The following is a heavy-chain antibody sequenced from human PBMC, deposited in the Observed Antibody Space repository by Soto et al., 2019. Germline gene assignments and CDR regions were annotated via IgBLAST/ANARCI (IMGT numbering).Heavy chain of an antibody. CDR1: GYSFTTYG. Sequence: QVQLVQSGGEVKKPGASVKVSCKTSGYSFTTYGISWVRQAPGQGLEWMGWISAYNGNTNYAQNLQDRVTMTTDTSTSTAYMERRSLRSDDTAVYYCAREGPAPYYYYGMDVWGQGSTVTVSS. CDR2: ISAYNGNT. J-gene: IGHJ6*02. CDR3: AREGPAPYYYYGMDV. V-gene: IGHV1-18*01.